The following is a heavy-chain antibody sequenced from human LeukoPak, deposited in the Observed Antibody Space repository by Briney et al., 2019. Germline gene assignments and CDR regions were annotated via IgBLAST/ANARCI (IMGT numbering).Heavy chain of an antibody. CDR3: VKDMSGSYSYYFDY. CDR1: GFTFSSYS. V-gene: IGHV3-48*04. CDR2: ISSSSSTI. J-gene: IGHJ4*02. Sequence: TGGSLRLSCAASGFTFSSYSMNWVRQAPGKGLEWVSYISSSSSTIYYADSVKGRFTISRDNAKNSLYLQMNSLRAEDMALYYCVKDMSGSYSYYFDYWGQGTLVTVSS. D-gene: IGHD1-26*01.